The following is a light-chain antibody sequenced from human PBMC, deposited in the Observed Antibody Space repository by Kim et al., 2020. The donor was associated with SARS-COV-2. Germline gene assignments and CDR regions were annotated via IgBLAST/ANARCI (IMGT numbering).Light chain of an antibody. Sequence: PGESATLSCRASQSVSSAHLAWYQQKPGQAPRLLIYGTSTRAIGIPDRFSGSGSGTDFTLTISRLEPEDFVVYYCQQYGSSLTWTFGQGTKVDIK. J-gene: IGKJ1*01. CDR3: QQYGSSLTWT. CDR2: GTS. V-gene: IGKV3-20*01. CDR1: QSVSSAH.